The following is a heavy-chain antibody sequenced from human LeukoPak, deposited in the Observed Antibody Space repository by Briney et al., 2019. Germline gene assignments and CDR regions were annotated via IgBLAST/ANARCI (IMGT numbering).Heavy chain of an antibody. V-gene: IGHV5-51*01. CDR1: GYSFTSYW. D-gene: IGHD6-25*01. CDR3: ARHLQSGEGYFDY. CDR2: IYPGDSDT. Sequence: PGGSLKISCKGSGYSFTSYWIGWVRQVPGKGLEWMGIIYPGDSDTRYSPSFQGQVTISADKSISTAYLQWSSLKASDTAMDYCARHLQSGEGYFDYWGQGTLVTVSS. J-gene: IGHJ4*02.